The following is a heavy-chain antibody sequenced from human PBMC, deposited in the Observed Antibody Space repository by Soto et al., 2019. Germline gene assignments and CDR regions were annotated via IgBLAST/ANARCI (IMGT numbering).Heavy chain of an antibody. J-gene: IGHJ4*02. V-gene: IGHV1-69*05. CDR2: IIPIFGTA. D-gene: IGHD5-12*01. CDR3: AIFVDIVATEPLGY. Sequence: QVQLVQSGAEVKKPGSSVKVSCKASGGTFSSYAISWVRQAPGQGLEWMGGIIPIFGTANYAQKFQGRVTITSAASMSTAYMELGSLRSEDTAVYYCAIFVDIVATEPLGYWGQGTLVTVSS. CDR1: GGTFSSYA.